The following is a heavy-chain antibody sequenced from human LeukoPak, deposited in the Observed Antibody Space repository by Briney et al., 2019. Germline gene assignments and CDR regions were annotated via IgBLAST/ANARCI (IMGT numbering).Heavy chain of an antibody. J-gene: IGHJ6*03. D-gene: IGHD1/OR15-1a*01. Sequence: GGSLRLSCAASGFTFSSYGMSWVRQAPGKGPEWVSVIYSGGTTYYADSVKGRFTISRDNSKNTLSLQMNNLRAEDTAVYYCARDGYGNNYMDVWGKGTTVTVSS. CDR3: ARDGYGNNYMDV. CDR1: GFTFSSYG. CDR2: IYSGGTT. V-gene: IGHV3-53*01.